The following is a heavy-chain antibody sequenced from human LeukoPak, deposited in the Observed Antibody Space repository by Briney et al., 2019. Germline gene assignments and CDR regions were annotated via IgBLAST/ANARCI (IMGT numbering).Heavy chain of an antibody. D-gene: IGHD3-10*01. Sequence: ASVKVSCKASGYTFTGYYMHWVRQAPGQVLEWMGWINPNSGGTNYAQKFQGRVTMTRDTSISTAYMELSRLRSDDTAVYYCARDRVYYGSETTSWFDPWGQGTLVTVSS. J-gene: IGHJ5*02. V-gene: IGHV1-2*02. CDR1: GYTFTGYY. CDR2: INPNSGGT. CDR3: ARDRVYYGSETTSWFDP.